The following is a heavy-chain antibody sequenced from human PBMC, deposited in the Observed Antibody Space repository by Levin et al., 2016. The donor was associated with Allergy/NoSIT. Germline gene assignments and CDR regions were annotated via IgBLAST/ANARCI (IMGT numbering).Heavy chain of an antibody. J-gene: IGHJ5*02. Sequence: GESLKISCAASGFTFSSYSMNWVRQAPGKGLEWVSDISSSSSYIFYADSVKGRFTISRDNAKNSLYLQMNSLRAEDTAVYYCVRLYNWNDRKGGWFDPWGQGTLVTVSS. CDR1: GFTFSSYS. D-gene: IGHD1-1*01. CDR3: VRLYNWNDRKGGWFDP. CDR2: ISSSSSYI. V-gene: IGHV3-21*01.